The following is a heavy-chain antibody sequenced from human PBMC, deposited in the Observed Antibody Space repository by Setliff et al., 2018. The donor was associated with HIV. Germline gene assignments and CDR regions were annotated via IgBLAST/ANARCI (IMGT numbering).Heavy chain of an antibody. CDR3: ARDRGWEAGTTSDFDY. CDR2: ISPDGVRN. Sequence: GGSLRLSCAASGFTFSDFWMHWVRQAPGKGLEWVASISPDGVRNHCVDSVKGRFTISRDNAKNSLYLQMNSLRAEDTALYYCARDRGWEAGTTSDFDYWGQGTLVTVSS. CDR1: GFTFSDFW. D-gene: IGHD1-7*01. V-gene: IGHV3-7*03. J-gene: IGHJ4*02.